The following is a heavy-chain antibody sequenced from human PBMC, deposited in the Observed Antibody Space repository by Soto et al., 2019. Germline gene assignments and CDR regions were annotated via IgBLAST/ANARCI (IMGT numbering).Heavy chain of an antibody. J-gene: IGHJ6*02. CDR2: IYYSGST. V-gene: IGHV4-59*01. CDR1: GDSLSSYY. CDR3: AKGWLEGRGQYSSYYYGLDV. Sequence: QVQLQESGPGLVKPSETLSLTCTVSGDSLSSYYWSWIRQPPRKGLEWIGYIYYSGSTNYNPSLESRVTIFLDTSKNQVSLKVSSLTAADTAVYFCAKGWLEGRGQYSSYYYGLDVCGQGTTVTVSS. D-gene: IGHD1-1*01.